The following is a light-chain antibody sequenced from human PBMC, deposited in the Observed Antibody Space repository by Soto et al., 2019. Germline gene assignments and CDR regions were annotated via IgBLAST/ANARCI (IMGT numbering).Light chain of an antibody. Sequence: IRMTQSPSTQPASIGDRVTITCRASQSMGTRLAWYQQKPGRAPKFLMYEASSLESGVPSRFSGSGSGTEFTRTISGLQTDEFATYYCHQYKSYPLSFGQGTNVEFK. J-gene: IGKJ1*01. V-gene: IGKV1-5*03. CDR3: HQYKSYPLS. CDR1: QSMGTR. CDR2: EAS.